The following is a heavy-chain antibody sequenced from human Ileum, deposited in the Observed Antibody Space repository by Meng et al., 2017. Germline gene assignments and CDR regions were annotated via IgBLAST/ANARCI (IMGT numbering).Heavy chain of an antibody. Sequence: QVQLVQSGAEVKKPGASVKVSCQASGYTFSRYDINWVRQATGQGLEWMGWMNPNSGNTNYAQKFHGRVTMTRNTSISTAYLELSSLISEDTAIYYCAGRRPYGDYPISNYWGQRTLVTVSS. J-gene: IGHJ4*02. CDR3: AGRRPYGDYPISNY. CDR2: MNPNSGNT. V-gene: IGHV1-8*01. D-gene: IGHD4-17*01. CDR1: GYTFSRYD.